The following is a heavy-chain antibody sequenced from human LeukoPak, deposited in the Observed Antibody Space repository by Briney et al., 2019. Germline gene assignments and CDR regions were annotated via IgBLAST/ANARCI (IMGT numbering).Heavy chain of an antibody. Sequence: ASVKVSCKASGYTFTGYGISWVRQAPEQGLEWMGWISAYNGNTNYAQKLQGRVTMTTDTSTSTAYMELRSLRSDDTAVYYCARERYDSSGYYSPGHWFDPWGQGTLVTVSS. D-gene: IGHD3-22*01. J-gene: IGHJ5*02. CDR2: ISAYNGNT. CDR3: ARERYDSSGYYSPGHWFDP. CDR1: GYTFTGYG. V-gene: IGHV1-18*01.